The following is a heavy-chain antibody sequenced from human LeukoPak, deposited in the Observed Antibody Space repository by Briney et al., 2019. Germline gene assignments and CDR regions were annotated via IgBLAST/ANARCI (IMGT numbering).Heavy chain of an antibody. J-gene: IGHJ4*02. Sequence: ASVKVSCTASGYTFTSYAMNWVRQAPGQGLEWMGWINPNSGGTNYAQKFQGWVTMTRDASISTAYMELSRLRSDDTAVYYCARAYSSSPDFDYWGQGTLVTVSS. CDR1: GYTFTSYA. D-gene: IGHD6-6*01. CDR3: ARAYSSSPDFDY. CDR2: INPNSGGT. V-gene: IGHV1-2*04.